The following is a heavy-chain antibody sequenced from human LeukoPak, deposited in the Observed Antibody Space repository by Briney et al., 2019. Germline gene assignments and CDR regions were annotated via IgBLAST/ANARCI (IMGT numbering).Heavy chain of an antibody. D-gene: IGHD1-26*01. J-gene: IGHJ4*02. V-gene: IGHV4-34*01. CDR3: ARTRGSYYGYYFDY. Sequence: SETLSLTCAVYGGSFSGYYWSWIRQPPGKGLEWIGEINHSGSTNYNPSLKSRVTISVDTSKNQFSLKLSSVTAADTAVYYCARTRGSYYGYYFDYWGRGSLVTVSS. CDR1: GGSFSGYY. CDR2: INHSGST.